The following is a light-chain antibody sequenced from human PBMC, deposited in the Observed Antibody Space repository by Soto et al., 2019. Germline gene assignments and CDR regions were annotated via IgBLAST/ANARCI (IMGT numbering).Light chain of an antibody. Sequence: IQMTQSPSTLSASVGERATITCRASQSISTCLAWYQQKPGKAPKVLMYEVSTLASGVPSRFSGSGSGTEFPLTISSLQPDDFATYYCLQYNSYSWTFGQGTKVELK. CDR1: QSISTC. CDR3: LQYNSYSWT. J-gene: IGKJ1*01. CDR2: EVS. V-gene: IGKV1-5*03.